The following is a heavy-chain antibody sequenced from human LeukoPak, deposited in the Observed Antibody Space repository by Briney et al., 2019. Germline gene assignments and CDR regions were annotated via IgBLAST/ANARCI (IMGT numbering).Heavy chain of an antibody. CDR1: GGSISSYY. Sequence: SETLSLTCTVSGGSISSYYWRWIRQPPGKGLEWIGYIYHSGSTNYNASLKSRVTISVDTSKNQFSLKLSSVTAADTAVYYCARVWYYGSGSHNWFDPWGQGILVTVSS. CDR2: IYHSGST. CDR3: ARVWYYGSGSHNWFDP. J-gene: IGHJ5*02. D-gene: IGHD3-10*01. V-gene: IGHV4-59*01.